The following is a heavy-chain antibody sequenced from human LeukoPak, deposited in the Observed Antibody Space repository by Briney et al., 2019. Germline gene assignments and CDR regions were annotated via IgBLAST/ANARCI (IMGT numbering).Heavy chain of an antibody. J-gene: IGHJ6*02. CDR3: ARQGDFWSGIYYYGMDV. Sequence: ASVKVSCKASGYTFTSYDISWVRQATGQGLEWMGWMNPNSGNTGYAQKFQGRVTMTRNTSISTAYMELSSLRSEDTAVYYCARQGDFWSGIYYYGMDVWGQGTTVTVSS. D-gene: IGHD3-3*01. CDR2: MNPNSGNT. CDR1: GYTFTSYD. V-gene: IGHV1-8*01.